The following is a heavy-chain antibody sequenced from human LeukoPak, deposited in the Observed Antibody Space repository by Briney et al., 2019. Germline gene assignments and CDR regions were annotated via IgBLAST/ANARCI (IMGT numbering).Heavy chain of an antibody. J-gene: IGHJ2*01. CDR3: ASSSRTYCSGGSCYSLWYFDL. CDR2: IYHSGST. Sequence: SSETLSLTCTVSGGSISSYYWSWIRQPPGKGLEWIGYIYHSGSTYYNPSLKSRVTISVDRSKNQFSLKLSSVTAADTAVYYCASSSRTYCSGGSCYSLWYFDLWGRGTLVTVSS. D-gene: IGHD2-15*01. CDR1: GGSISSYY. V-gene: IGHV4-59*12.